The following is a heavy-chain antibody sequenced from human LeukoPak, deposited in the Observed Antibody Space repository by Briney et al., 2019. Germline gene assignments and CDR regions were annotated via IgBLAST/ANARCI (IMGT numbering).Heavy chain of an antibody. J-gene: IGHJ4*02. CDR1: GGSISSYY. V-gene: IGHV4-59*08. CDR3: GSTYSSSLYFDY. Sequence: SETLSLTCTVSGGSISSYYWSWIRQPPGKGLEWIGYIYYSGSTNYNPSLKSRVTISVDTSKNQFSLKLSSMTAADTAVYYCGSTYSSSLYFDYWGQGTLVTVSS. CDR2: IYYSGST. D-gene: IGHD6-19*01.